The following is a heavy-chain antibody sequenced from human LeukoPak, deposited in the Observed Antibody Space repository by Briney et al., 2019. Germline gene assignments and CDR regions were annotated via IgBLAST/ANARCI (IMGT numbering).Heavy chain of an antibody. Sequence: PGGSLRLSCAASGFTFSSYAMSWVRQAPGKGLEWVSAISGSGGSTYYADSVKGRFTISRDNSKNTLYLQMNSLRAEDTAVYYCAKSIRDRSYYMGFFDYWGQGTLVTVSS. D-gene: IGHD1-26*01. J-gene: IGHJ4*02. CDR2: ISGSGGST. V-gene: IGHV3-23*01. CDR1: GFTFSSYA. CDR3: AKSIRDRSYYMGFFDY.